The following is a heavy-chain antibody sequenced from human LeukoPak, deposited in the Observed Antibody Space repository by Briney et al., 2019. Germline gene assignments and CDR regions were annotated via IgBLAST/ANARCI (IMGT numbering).Heavy chain of an antibody. CDR3: ARVVYGDYAGDIYNWFDP. Sequence: SETLSLTCTVSSGSTSSYYWSWIRQPPGKGLEWIGYINYSGSTYYPSLKSRVTMSVDTSKNQFSLKLSSVTAADTAVYYCARVVYGDYAGDIYNWFDPWGQGTQVTVSS. CDR2: INYSGST. D-gene: IGHD4-17*01. J-gene: IGHJ5*02. CDR1: SGSTSSYY. V-gene: IGHV4-59*01.